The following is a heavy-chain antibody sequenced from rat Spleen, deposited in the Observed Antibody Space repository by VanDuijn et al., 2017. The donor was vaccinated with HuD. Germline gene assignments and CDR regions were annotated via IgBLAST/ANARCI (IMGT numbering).Heavy chain of an antibody. CDR1: GFTFSDFF. CDR2: ISYGDSSGHSST. CDR3: TTDRPGALMEA. D-gene: IGHD1-3*01. Sequence: EVQLVESDGGLVQPGRSLKLSCAASGFTFSDFFMAWVRQAPAKGLEWVATISYGDSSGHSSTYYRDSVKGRFTISRDNAKSTLSLQMDSLRSEDTATYYCTTDRPGALMEAWGQGVMVTVSS. J-gene: IGHJ2*01. V-gene: IGHV5-20*01.